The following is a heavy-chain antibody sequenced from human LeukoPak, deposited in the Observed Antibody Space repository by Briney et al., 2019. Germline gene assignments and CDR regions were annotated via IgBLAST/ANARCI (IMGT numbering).Heavy chain of an antibody. CDR2: INPHSGAT. D-gene: IGHD3-10*01. V-gene: IGHV1-2*02. Sequence: VASVKVSCKASGYTFTGYYIHWVRQAPGQGPEWMGWINPHSGATNYAQKFQGRVTMTRDTSISTAFMELSSLRSDDTAMYYCSRDLLMYYSGSGESTWGQGTQVTGSS. CDR3: SRDLLMYYSGSGEST. J-gene: IGHJ5*02. CDR1: GYTFTGYY.